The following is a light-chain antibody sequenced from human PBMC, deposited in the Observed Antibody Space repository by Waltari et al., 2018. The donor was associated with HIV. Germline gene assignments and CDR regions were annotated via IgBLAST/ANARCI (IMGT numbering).Light chain of an antibody. Sequence: QSALTPPASVSGSPGQSITISCTGTSSDVGGYKYDHWYQQPPGKAPKLMIYEVSNRPSWVSNRFSGSKSGNTASLTISGLQAEDEADYYCSSYTSSSTRVFGGGTNLTVL. CDR2: EVS. CDR1: SSDVGGYKY. J-gene: IGLJ3*02. V-gene: IGLV2-14*01. CDR3: SSYTSSSTRV.